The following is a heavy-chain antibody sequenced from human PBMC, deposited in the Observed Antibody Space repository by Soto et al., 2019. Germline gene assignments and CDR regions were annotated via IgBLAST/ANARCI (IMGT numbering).Heavy chain of an antibody. J-gene: IGHJ5*01. CDR3: ARGRYCLTGRCFPNWFDS. CDR2: IYKSATT. Sequence: QVQLLESGPGLVKPSQTLSLTCSVSGDSISNLDYFWAWIRQPPGQALEYIGYIYKSATTYYNPSFESRVAISVVTSKSQFSLTVTSVTAADTAVYFCARGRYCLTGRCFPNWFDSWGQGALVTVSS. V-gene: IGHV4-30-4*01. CDR1: GDSISNLDYF. D-gene: IGHD7-27*01.